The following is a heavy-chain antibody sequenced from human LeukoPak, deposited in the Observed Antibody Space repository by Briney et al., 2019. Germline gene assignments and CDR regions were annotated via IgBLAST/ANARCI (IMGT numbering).Heavy chain of an antibody. J-gene: IGHJ3*02. V-gene: IGHV4-34*01. D-gene: IGHD6-13*01. CDR3: ARTLVDSSSRYPHVFDI. Sequence: SRVTISLDTSKNQFSLKLSSVTAADTAVYYCARTLVDSSSRYPHVFDIWGQGTMVTVSS.